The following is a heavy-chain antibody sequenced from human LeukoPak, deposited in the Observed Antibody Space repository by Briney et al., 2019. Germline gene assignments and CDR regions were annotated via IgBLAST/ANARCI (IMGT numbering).Heavy chain of an antibody. CDR1: GGTFSKYA. CDR3: AKDDGSATMGFDS. J-gene: IGHJ5*01. V-gene: IGHV1-69*05. Sequence: GASVKVCCKASGGTFSKYAFSWVRQAPGQGLEWMGGIIPIFRTTNYAEQFQGRVTITTDESTNTAYLDLSSLRSEDTAVYYCAKDDGSATMGFDSWGQGTLVSVSS. D-gene: IGHD1-26*01. CDR2: IIPIFRTT.